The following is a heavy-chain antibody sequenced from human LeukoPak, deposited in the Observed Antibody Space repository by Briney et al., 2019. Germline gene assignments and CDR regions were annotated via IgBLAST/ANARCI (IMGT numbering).Heavy chain of an antibody. CDR2: IYSGGST. J-gene: IGHJ4*02. Sequence: PGGSLRLSCAASGFTVSSNYMSWVRQAPGKGLEWVSVIYSGGSTYYADSVKGRFTISRDNSKNTLYLQMNSLRAEDTAVYYCVKDGSGSYYDYWGQGTLVTVSS. CDR3: VKDGSGSYYDY. CDR1: GFTVSSNY. D-gene: IGHD3-10*01. V-gene: IGHV3-66*02.